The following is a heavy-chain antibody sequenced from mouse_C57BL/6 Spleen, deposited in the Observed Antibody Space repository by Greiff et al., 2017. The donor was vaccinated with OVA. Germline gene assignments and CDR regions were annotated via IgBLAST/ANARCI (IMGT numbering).Heavy chain of an antibody. V-gene: IGHV1-50*01. CDR1: GYTFTSYW. J-gene: IGHJ2*01. CDR3: ARSRGDY. Sequence: QVQLQQPGAELVKPGASVKLSCKASGYTFTSYWMQWVKQRPGQGLEWIGEIDPSDSYTNYNQKFKGKATLTVDTSSSTAYMHLSSLTSEDAAVYYCARSRGDYWGKGTTLTVSS. CDR2: IDPSDSYT.